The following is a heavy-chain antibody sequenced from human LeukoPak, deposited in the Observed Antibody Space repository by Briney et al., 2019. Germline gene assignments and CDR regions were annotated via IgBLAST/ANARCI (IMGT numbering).Heavy chain of an antibody. J-gene: IGHJ5*02. Sequence: GGSLRLSCAASGFTFSSYWMSWVRQAPGKGLEWVANIKKDGSEKYYVDSVKGRFTISRDNAKNSLYLQMNSLRAEDTAVYYCARDDCSSISCYHNWFDPWGQGTLVTVSS. CDR1: GFTFSSYW. D-gene: IGHD2-2*01. CDR3: ARDDCSSISCYHNWFDP. V-gene: IGHV3-7*01. CDR2: IKKDGSEK.